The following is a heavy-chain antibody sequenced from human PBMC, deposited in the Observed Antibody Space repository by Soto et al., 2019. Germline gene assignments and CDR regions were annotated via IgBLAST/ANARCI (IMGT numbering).Heavy chain of an antibody. CDR1: GFTFSSYA. D-gene: IGHD3-22*01. CDR2: ISYDGSNK. J-gene: IGHJ4*02. V-gene: IGHV3-30-3*01. CDR3: ARQGYDSSGYYPFDY. Sequence: GGSLRLSCAASGFTFSSYAMHWVRQAPGRGLEWVAVISYDGSNKYYADSVKGRFTISRDNSKNTLYLQMNSLRAEDTAVYYCARQGYDSSGYYPFDYWGQGTLVTVS.